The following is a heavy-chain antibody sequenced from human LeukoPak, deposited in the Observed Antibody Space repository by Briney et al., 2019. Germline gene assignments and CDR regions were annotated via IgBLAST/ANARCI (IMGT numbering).Heavy chain of an antibody. CDR1: GYTFTSYG. J-gene: IGHJ5*02. CDR2: ISAYNGNT. CDR3: ARGVPVYYDFWSGYSNWFDP. D-gene: IGHD3-3*01. Sequence: APVKVSCKASGYTFTSYGISWVRQAPGQGLEWMGWISAYNGNTNYAQKLQGRVTMTTDTSTSTAYMELRSLRSDDTAVYYCARGVPVYYDFWSGYSNWFDPWGQGTLVTVSS. V-gene: IGHV1-18*01.